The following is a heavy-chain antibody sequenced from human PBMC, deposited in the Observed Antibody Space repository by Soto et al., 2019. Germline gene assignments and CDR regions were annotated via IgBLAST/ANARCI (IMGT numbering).Heavy chain of an antibody. D-gene: IGHD3-10*01. Sequence: ASVTGSCKASGYTFTSYGISWVRQAPGQGLEWMGWISAYNGNTNYAQKLQGRVTMTTDTSTSTAYMELRSLRSDDTAVYYCARILLWFGSYGMDVWGQGTTVTVSS. CDR3: ARILLWFGSYGMDV. CDR2: ISAYNGNT. J-gene: IGHJ6*02. V-gene: IGHV1-18*01. CDR1: GYTFTSYG.